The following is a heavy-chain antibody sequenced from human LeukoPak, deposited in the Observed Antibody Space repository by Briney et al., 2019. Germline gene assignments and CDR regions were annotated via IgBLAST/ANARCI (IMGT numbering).Heavy chain of an antibody. CDR1: GGSISSYY. J-gene: IGHJ4*02. V-gene: IGHV4-4*07. CDR3: ARYFYGDYYFDY. CDR2: IYSGGST. D-gene: IGHD4-17*01. Sequence: SETLSLTCTVSGGSISSYYWSWIRQPAGKGLEWIGRIYSGGSTNYNLSLKSRVTMSVDTSKNRFSLKLRSVTAADTAVYYCARYFYGDYYFDYWGQGALVTVSS.